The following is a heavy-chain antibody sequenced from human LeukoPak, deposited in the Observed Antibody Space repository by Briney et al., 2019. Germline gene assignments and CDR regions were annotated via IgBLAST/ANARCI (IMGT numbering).Heavy chain of an antibody. J-gene: IGHJ4*02. CDR1: GFTFSSYG. CDR2: IRYDGSNK. V-gene: IGHV3-30*02. CDR3: AKDGRSYCGGDCYEDY. Sequence: QPGGSLRLSCAASGFTFSSYGMRWVRQAPGKGLEGVAFIRYDGSNKYYADSVKGRFTISRDNSKNTLYLQMNSLRAEDTAVYYCAKDGRSYCGGDCYEDYWGQGPLVTVSS. D-gene: IGHD2-21*02.